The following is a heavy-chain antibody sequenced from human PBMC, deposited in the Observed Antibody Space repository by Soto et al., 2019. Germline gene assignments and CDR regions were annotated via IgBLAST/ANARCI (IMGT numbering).Heavy chain of an antibody. CDR3: ARVQSCGGDCYYFDY. Sequence: SETLSLTCTVSGGSISSYYWSWIRQPPGKGLEWIGYIYYSGSTNYNPSLKSRVTISVDTSKNQFSLKLSSVTAADTAVYYCARVQSCGGDCYYFDYWGQGTLVTVSS. CDR2: IYYSGST. D-gene: IGHD2-21*02. CDR1: GGSISSYY. V-gene: IGHV4-59*08. J-gene: IGHJ4*02.